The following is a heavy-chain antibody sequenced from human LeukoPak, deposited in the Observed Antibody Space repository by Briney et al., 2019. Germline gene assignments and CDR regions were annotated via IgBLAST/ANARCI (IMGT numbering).Heavy chain of an antibody. J-gene: IGHJ1*01. Sequence: SETLSLTCTVSGGSISSSSYYWGWIRQPPGKGLEWIGSIYYSGITSYNPSLKNRVTISVDTSKNQFSLKLSSVTAADTAIYYCARHLLEYCSGGSCAPIQHWGQGTLVTVSS. CDR1: GGSISSSSYY. CDR2: IYYSGIT. CDR3: ARHLLEYCSGGSCAPIQH. D-gene: IGHD2-15*01. V-gene: IGHV4-39*01.